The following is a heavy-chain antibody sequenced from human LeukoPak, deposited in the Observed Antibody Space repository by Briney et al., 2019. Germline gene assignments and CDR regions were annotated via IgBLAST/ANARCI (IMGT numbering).Heavy chain of an antibody. Sequence: KTGGSLRLSCAASGFTFSSYSMNWVRQAPGKGLEWVSSISSSSSYIYYADSVKGRFTISRDNAKNSLYLQMNSLRAEDTAVYYCARAPFAGSSGPYYLVGSYYMDVWGKGTTVTVSS. V-gene: IGHV3-21*01. D-gene: IGHD3-22*01. CDR3: ARAPFAGSSGPYYLVGSYYMDV. CDR1: GFTFSSYS. CDR2: ISSSSSYI. J-gene: IGHJ6*03.